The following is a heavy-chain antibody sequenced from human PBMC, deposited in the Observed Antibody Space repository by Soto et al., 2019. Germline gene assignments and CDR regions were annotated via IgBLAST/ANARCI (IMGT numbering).Heavy chain of an antibody. CDR2: IIPIFGTA. Sequence: QVQLVQSGAEVKKPGSSVKVSCKASGGTFSSYAISWVRQAPGQGLEWMGGIIPIFGTANYAQKFQGRVTIXGDRSXXTAYMELSSLRSEDTAVYYCASSPPAVAEYNWFDPWGQGTLVTVSA. D-gene: IGHD6-19*01. CDR1: GGTFSSYA. J-gene: IGHJ5*02. V-gene: IGHV1-69*12. CDR3: ASSPPAVAEYNWFDP.